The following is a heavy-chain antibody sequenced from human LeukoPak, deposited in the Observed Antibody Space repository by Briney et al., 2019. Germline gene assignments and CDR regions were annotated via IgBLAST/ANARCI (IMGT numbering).Heavy chain of an antibody. CDR3: ARDRDYYYGSGSYYLGPSDY. CDR2: ISYDGSNK. J-gene: IGHJ4*02. Sequence: PGGSLRLSCAASGFTFSMYAMYWVRQAPGKGLEWVAVISYDGSNKYYGDPVKGRFTISRDNSKNTLYLQMNSLRAEDTALYYCARDRDYYYGSGSYYLGPSDYWGQGTLVTVSS. V-gene: IGHV3-30*04. D-gene: IGHD3-10*01. CDR1: GFTFSMYA.